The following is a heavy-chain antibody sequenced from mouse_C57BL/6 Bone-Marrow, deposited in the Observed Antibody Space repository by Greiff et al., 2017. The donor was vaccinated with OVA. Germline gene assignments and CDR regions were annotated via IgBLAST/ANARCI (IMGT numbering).Heavy chain of an antibody. D-gene: IGHD2-4*01. CDR1: GYTFTSYW. J-gene: IGHJ4*01. CDR2: IHPNSGST. Sequence: VQLQQPGAELVKPGASVKLSCKASGYTFTSYWMHWVKQRPGQGLEWIGMIHPNSGSTNYNEKFKSKATLTVDKSSSTAYMQLSSLTSEDSAVYYCARDDYSFYYYAMDYWGQGTSVTVSS. V-gene: IGHV1-64*01. CDR3: ARDDYSFYYYAMDY.